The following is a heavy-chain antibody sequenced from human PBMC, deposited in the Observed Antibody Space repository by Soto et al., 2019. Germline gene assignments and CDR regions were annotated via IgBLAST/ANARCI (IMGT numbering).Heavy chain of an antibody. CDR3: AKALYCSGGSCRLFDY. Sequence: QVQLVESGGGVVQPGRSLRLSCAASGFTFSSYGMHWVRQAPGKGLEWVAVISYDGSNKYYADSVKGRFTISRDNSKNTLYLQMNSLRAEDTAVYYCAKALYCSGGSCRLFDYWGQGTLVTVSS. D-gene: IGHD2-15*01. CDR1: GFTFSSYG. V-gene: IGHV3-30*18. J-gene: IGHJ4*02. CDR2: ISYDGSNK.